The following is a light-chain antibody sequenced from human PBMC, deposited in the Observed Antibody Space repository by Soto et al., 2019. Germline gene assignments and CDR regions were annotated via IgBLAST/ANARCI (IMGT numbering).Light chain of an antibody. CDR1: SSNIGSNY. Sequence: QSVLTQPPSASGTPGQRVTVSCSGSSSNIGSNYVYWYQQLPGTAPKLLIYRNNQRPSGVPDRFSGSKSGTSVSLAISGLRSEDEADYYCAAWDDRLSGRYVFGTGTKVTVL. J-gene: IGLJ1*01. CDR2: RNN. V-gene: IGLV1-47*01. CDR3: AAWDDRLSGRYV.